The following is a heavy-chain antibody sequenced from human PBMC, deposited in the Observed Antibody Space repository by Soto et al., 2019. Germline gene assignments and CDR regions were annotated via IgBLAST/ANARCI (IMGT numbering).Heavy chain of an antibody. CDR1: GGSISRDYYY. D-gene: IGHD6-6*01. V-gene: IGHV4-30-4*01. CDR2: IYYSGRT. Sequence: LSLTCTVSGGSISRDYYYWSWIRQPPGKGLEWIGYIYYSGRTAYNPSLKSRIIISIDTSKNQFSLSLNSLNAADTAVYYCAGELSNSPEYFDFWGLGTLVTVSA. J-gene: IGHJ4*02. CDR3: AGELSNSPEYFDF.